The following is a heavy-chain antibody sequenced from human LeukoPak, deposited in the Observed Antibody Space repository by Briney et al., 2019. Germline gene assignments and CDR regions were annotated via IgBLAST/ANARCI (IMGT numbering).Heavy chain of an antibody. J-gene: IGHJ2*01. CDR3: ARGYDYGDPSHWYFDL. CDR1: GGSISSGDYY. Sequence: SSETLSLTCTVSGGSISSGDYYWSWIRQPPGKGLEWIGYIYYSGSTYYNPSLKSRVTISVDTSKNQFSLKLSSVTAADTAVYYCARGYDYGDPSHWYFDLWGRGTLVTVSS. D-gene: IGHD4-17*01. CDR2: IYYSGST. V-gene: IGHV4-30-4*01.